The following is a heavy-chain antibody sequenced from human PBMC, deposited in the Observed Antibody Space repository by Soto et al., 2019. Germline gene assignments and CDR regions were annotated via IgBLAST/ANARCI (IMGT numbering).Heavy chain of an antibody. CDR2: IIPILGIA. Sequence: QVQLVQSGAEVKKPGSSVKVSCKASGGTFSSYTISWVRQAPGQGLEWMGRIIPILGIANYAQKFQGRVTITADKSTSTAYMELSSLRSEDTAVYYCASSALSGYSAYYYYYMDVWGKGTTVTVSS. CDR1: GGTFSSYT. J-gene: IGHJ6*03. V-gene: IGHV1-69*02. D-gene: IGHD5-12*01. CDR3: ASSALSGYSAYYYYYMDV.